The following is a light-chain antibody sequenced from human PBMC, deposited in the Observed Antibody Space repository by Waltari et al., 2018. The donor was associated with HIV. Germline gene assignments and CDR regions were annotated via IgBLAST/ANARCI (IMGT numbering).Light chain of an antibody. V-gene: IGLV1-47*01. CDR3: AVWDDSLGGAV. J-gene: IGLJ2*01. CDR2: MND. CDR1: GSNIGTYS. Sequence: QSVVTQPPSASGTPGQRVTISCSGSGSNIGTYSVTGYQHFPGTAPKLLIYMNDQRPSGVPDRFSGSQSGTSASLAISGLQYDDEADYYCAVWDDSLGGAVFGGGTKLTVL.